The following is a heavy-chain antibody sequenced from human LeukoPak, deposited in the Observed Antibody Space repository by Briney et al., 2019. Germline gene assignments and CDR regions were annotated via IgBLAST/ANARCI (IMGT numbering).Heavy chain of an antibody. Sequence: ASVKVSRKASGYTFTSYGISWVRQAPGQGLEWMGWISAYNGNTNYAQKLQGRVTMTTDTSTSTAYMELRSLRSDDTAVYYCARGGYYYDSSGYLRLNYYFDYWGQGTLVTVSS. J-gene: IGHJ4*02. CDR2: ISAYNGNT. D-gene: IGHD3-22*01. CDR3: ARGGYYYDSSGYLRLNYYFDY. V-gene: IGHV1-18*01. CDR1: GYTFTSYG.